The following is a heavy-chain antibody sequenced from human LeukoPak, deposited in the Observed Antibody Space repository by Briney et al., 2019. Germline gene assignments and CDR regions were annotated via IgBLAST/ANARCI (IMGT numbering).Heavy chain of an antibody. V-gene: IGHV1-18*01. J-gene: IGHJ4*02. CDR1: GYTFTSYG. CDR2: IGPYNGNT. D-gene: IGHD3-10*01. Sequence: ASVKVSCKASGYTFTSYGISWVRQAPGQGLEWMGWIGPYNGNTNYAQNLQGGVTMTTDTSTSTAYMELGSLGSDDTAVYYCARDQDSLVRGVTGYWGQGTLVTVSS. CDR3: ARDQDSLVRGVTGY.